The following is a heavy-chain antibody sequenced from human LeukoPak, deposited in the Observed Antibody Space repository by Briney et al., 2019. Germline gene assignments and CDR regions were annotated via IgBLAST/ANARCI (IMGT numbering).Heavy chain of an antibody. Sequence: GGSLRLSCAASGFTFSSYAMSWVRQAPGKGLEWVSAISGSGGSTYYADSVKGRFTISRDNSKNTLYLQMNSLRAEDTAVYYCAKVRARYNWNRGFDYWGQGTLVTVSS. D-gene: IGHD1-20*01. CDR3: AKVRARYNWNRGFDY. CDR1: GFTFSSYA. J-gene: IGHJ4*02. V-gene: IGHV3-23*01. CDR2: ISGSGGST.